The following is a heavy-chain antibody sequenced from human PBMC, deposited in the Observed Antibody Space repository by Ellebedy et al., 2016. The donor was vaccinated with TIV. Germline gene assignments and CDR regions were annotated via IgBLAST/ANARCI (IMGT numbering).Heavy chain of an antibody. CDR3: ARHGLSGIPAVDY. CDR1: GFTFSSFS. V-gene: IGHV3-48*02. J-gene: IGHJ4*02. CDR2: IGTTTGSI. D-gene: IGHD3-10*01. Sequence: GESLKISCTASGFTFSSFSMNWVRQAPGKGLEWLSYIGTTTGSISYADSAKGRFTISRDNAKNTLHLQMNSLRDEDTAVYYCARHGLSGIPAVDYWGQGTLVTVSS.